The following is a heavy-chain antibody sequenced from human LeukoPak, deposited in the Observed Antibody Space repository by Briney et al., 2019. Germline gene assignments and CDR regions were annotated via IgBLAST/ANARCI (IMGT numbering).Heavy chain of an antibody. CDR2: ISSSSSYI. Sequence: GGSLRLSRAASGFTFSSYSMNWVRQAPGKGLEWVSSISSSSSYIYYADSVRGRFTISRDNAKNSLYLQMNSLRAEDTAVYYCATLPIVVVPAAMTGLYGSGSYYKTNFDYWGQGTLVTVSS. CDR1: GFTFSSYS. J-gene: IGHJ4*02. D-gene: IGHD2-2*01. CDR3: ATLPIVVVPAAMTGLYGSGSYYKTNFDY. V-gene: IGHV3-21*01.